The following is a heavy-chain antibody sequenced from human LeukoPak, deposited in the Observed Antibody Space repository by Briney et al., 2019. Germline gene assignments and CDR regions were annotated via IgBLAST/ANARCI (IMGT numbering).Heavy chain of an antibody. V-gene: IGHV3-23*01. J-gene: IGHJ5*02. CDR3: ASSSTWRSWFDP. CDR1: GFTFRSHD. D-gene: IGHD6-13*01. CDR2: ISGSGGST. Sequence: PGGSLRLSCAASGFTFRSHDMSWVRQAPGKGLEWVSGISGSGGSTFYADSVKGRFTISRDNSKNTLYLQMNSLRAEDTAVYFCASSSTWRSWFDPWGQGTLVTVSS.